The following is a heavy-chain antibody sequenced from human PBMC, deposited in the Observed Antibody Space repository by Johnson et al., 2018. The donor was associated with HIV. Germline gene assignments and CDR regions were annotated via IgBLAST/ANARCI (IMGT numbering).Heavy chain of an antibody. J-gene: IGHJ3*01. D-gene: IGHD3-9*01. CDR2: ISYDGSNK. CDR1: GFTFSSYA. V-gene: IGHV3-30-3*01. Sequence: QMQLVEPGGGVVQPGRSLRLSCAASGFTFSSYAIHWVRQAPGKGLEWVAVISYDGSNKYYADSVKGRFTISRDNSKNTLYLQMNSLRAEDTALFYCARELFSDMLTGYPAFDGWGQGTMVTVSS. CDR3: ARELFSDMLTGYPAFDG.